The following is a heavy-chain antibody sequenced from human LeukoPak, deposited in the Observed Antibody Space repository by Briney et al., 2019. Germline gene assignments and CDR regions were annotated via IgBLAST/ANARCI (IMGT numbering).Heavy chain of an antibody. V-gene: IGHV3-20*04. J-gene: IGHJ4*02. Sequence: GGSLRLSCAASGFTFDDYGMSWARHAPGKGLEWVSGINWNGGSTGYADSVKGRFTISRDNAKNSLYLQMNSLRAEDTALYYCARVVGATRVNDYWGQGTLVTVSS. D-gene: IGHD1-26*01. CDR3: ARVVGATRVNDY. CDR1: GFTFDDYG. CDR2: INWNGGST.